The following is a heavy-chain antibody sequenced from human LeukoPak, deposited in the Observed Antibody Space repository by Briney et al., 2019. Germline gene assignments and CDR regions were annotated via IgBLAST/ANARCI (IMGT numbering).Heavy chain of an antibody. D-gene: IGHD1-26*01. V-gene: IGHV3-7*03. CDR2: IKQDGSEK. J-gene: IGHJ3*02. Sequence: GGSLRLSCAASGFTFSSCWMSWVRQAPGKGLEWVANIKQDGSEKYYVDSVKGRFTISRDNAKNSLYLQMNSLRAEDTALYHCARGNGWDADAFDIWGQGTMVTVSS. CDR3: ARGNGWDADAFDI. CDR1: GFTFSSCW.